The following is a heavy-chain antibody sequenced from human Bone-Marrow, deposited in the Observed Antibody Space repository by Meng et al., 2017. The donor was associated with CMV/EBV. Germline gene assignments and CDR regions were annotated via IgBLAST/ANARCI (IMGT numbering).Heavy chain of an antibody. J-gene: IGHJ6*02. CDR3: AREWRLYGMDV. Sequence: GESLKISCAASGFTFSSYAMSWVRQAPGKGLEWVSVIYSCGSTYYADSVKGRFTISRDNAKNSLYLQMNSLRAGDTAVYYCAREWRLYGMDVWGQGTTVTVAS. D-gene: IGHD4-11*01. CDR2: IYSCGST. V-gene: IGHV3-66*01. CDR1: GFTFSSYA.